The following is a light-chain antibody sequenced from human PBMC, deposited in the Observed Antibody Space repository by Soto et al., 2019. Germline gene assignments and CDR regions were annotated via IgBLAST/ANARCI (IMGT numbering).Light chain of an antibody. CDR3: QQSYSTPPT. V-gene: IGKV1-39*01. CDR1: QSISSY. J-gene: IGKJ1*01. Sequence: IHMTQSPSSLSASVLDVFTITCRASQSISSYLNWYQQKPGKAPKLLIYAASSLQSGVPSRFSGSGSGTDFTLTISSLQPEDFATYYCQQSYSTPPTFGQGTKVDIK. CDR2: AAS.